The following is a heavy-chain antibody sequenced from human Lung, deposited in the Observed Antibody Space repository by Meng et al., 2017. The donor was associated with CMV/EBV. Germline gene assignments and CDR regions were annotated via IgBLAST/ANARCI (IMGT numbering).Heavy chain of an antibody. CDR2: VSSGGST. CDR3: VREGYESSGHHPGY. V-gene: IGHV3-53*01. J-gene: IGHJ4*02. D-gene: IGHD3-22*01. Sequence: CAACGFIVSGASMGWARQAAGKGLEWVSLVSSGGSTYYADSVKGRFTISRDNSKNTLYLQMNSLRAEDTAVYYCVREGYESSGHHPGYWGQGTLVTVSS. CDR1: GFIVSGAS.